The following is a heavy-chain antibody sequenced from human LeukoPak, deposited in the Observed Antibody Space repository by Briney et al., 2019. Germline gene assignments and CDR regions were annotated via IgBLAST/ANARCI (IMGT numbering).Heavy chain of an antibody. Sequence: SETLSLTCTVSGGSISSYYWSWIRQPPGKGLEWIGEINHSGSTNYNPSLKSRVTISVDTSKNQFSLKLSSVTAADTAVYYCASRYYYGSRLNDYWGQGTLVTVSS. D-gene: IGHD3-22*01. CDR2: INHSGST. CDR3: ASRYYYGSRLNDY. CDR1: GGSISSYY. J-gene: IGHJ4*02. V-gene: IGHV4-34*01.